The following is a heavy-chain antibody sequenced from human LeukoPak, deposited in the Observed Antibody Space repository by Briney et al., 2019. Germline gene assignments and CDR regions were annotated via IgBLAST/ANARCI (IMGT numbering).Heavy chain of an antibody. CDR2: ISPSSHDI. D-gene: IGHD6-6*01. J-gene: IGHJ4*02. CDR1: GFIFSDFY. V-gene: IGHV3-11*06. CDR3: AKTARVPDY. Sequence: GGSLRLSCAASGFIFSDFYMSWVRQAAGKGLEYIAYISPSSHDIIYADSVKGRFTISRDNAKNSLYLQMNSLRAEDTAVYYCAKTARVPDYWGQGTQVIVSS.